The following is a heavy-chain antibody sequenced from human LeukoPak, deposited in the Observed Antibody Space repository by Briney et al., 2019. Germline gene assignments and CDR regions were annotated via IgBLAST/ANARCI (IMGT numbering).Heavy chain of an antibody. V-gene: IGHV5-51*01. CDR3: ARRLPKVWAFDI. CDR1: GYIYTSYW. J-gene: IGHJ3*02. Sequence: GESLKISCKGSGYIYTSYWIGWVRQMPVKGLEWMGIIYPGDSDTRYSPTFQGQVTFSVDKSNSTAYLQWSSLKASDTAIYYCARRLPKVWAFDIWGQGTMVTVSS. CDR2: IYPGDSDT.